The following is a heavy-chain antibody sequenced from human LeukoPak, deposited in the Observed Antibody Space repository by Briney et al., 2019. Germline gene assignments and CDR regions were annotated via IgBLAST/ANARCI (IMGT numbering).Heavy chain of an antibody. CDR2: INPSGGST. CDR1: GCTFTSYY. J-gene: IGHJ4*02. Sequence: GASVKVSCKASGCTFTSYYMHWVRQAPGQGLEWMGIINPSGGSTNYAQKFQGRVTITADESTSTAYMELSSLRSEDTAVYYCARDRPAAGTEYWGQGTLVTVSS. D-gene: IGHD6-13*01. CDR3: ARDRPAAGTEY. V-gene: IGHV1-46*01.